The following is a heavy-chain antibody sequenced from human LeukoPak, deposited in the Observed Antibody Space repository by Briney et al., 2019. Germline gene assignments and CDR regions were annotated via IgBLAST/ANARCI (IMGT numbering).Heavy chain of an antibody. Sequence: GESLKISCKASGYNFTTYWIGWVRQLPGKGLEYMGIIYPRDSQIRYSPSFQGQVTISADKSISTAYLQWTSLKASDTAIYYCARHTKRPQAGWFDPWGQGTLVTVSS. CDR3: ARHTKRPQAGWFDP. D-gene: IGHD6-25*01. J-gene: IGHJ5*02. V-gene: IGHV5-51*01. CDR1: GYNFTTYW. CDR2: IYPRDSQI.